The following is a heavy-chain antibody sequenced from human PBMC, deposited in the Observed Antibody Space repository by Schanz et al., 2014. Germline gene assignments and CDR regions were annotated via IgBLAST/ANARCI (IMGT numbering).Heavy chain of an antibody. CDR2: ISSSSSTI. Sequence: VQLVESGGVVVQPGGSLRLSCAASGFTFSSYGMHWVRQAPGKGLEWVSFISSSSSTIYYADSVKGRFTISRDNAKNSLYLQMNSLRDEDTAVYYCAREGERKGMLPYYFDYWGQGALVTVSS. CDR3: AREGERKGMLPYYFDY. D-gene: IGHD3-10*01. J-gene: IGHJ4*02. V-gene: IGHV3-48*02. CDR1: GFTFSSYG.